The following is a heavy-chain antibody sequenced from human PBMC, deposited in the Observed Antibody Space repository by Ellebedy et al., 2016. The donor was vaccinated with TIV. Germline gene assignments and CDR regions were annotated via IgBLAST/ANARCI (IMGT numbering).Heavy chain of an antibody. J-gene: IGHJ4*02. V-gene: IGHV4-39*07. CDR1: GGSISSSSYY. Sequence: GSLRLXXTVSGGSISSSSYYWGWIRQPPGKGLEWIGSIYYSGSTYYNPSLKSRVTISVDTSKNQFSLKLSSVTAADTAVYYCATMTGGVFDYWGQGTLVTVSS. CDR3: ATMTGGVFDY. D-gene: IGHD1-14*01. CDR2: IYYSGST.